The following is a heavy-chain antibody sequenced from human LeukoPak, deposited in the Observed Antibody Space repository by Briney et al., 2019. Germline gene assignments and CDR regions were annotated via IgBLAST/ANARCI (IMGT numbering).Heavy chain of an antibody. Sequence: SGPTLVNPTQTLTLACTFSDFSLSTPGMGLGWIRQPPGKALEWLVFIYYNDDKRYSPSLRSRLTITRDTSKNQVVLAMTNMDPVDTATYYCAHLVVTIDWRSSFDYWGQGALVTVSS. J-gene: IGHJ4*02. CDR1: DFSLSTPGMG. CDR2: IYYNDDK. V-gene: IGHV2-5*01. D-gene: IGHD3-9*01. CDR3: AHLVVTIDWRSSFDY.